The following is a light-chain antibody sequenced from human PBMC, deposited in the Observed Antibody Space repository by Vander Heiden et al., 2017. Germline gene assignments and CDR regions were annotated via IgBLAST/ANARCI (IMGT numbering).Light chain of an antibody. V-gene: IGLV2-11*01. CDR2: DVS. CDR1: SRDVGGYNY. CDR3: CSFAGSYTLV. Sequence: QSALTQPRSVSGSPGQSVTISCTGTSRDVGGYNYVSWYQQRPGKAPKLMIYDVSKRPSGVPDRFSGSKSGSTASLTISGLQAEDEADYYCCSFAGSYTLVFGGGTKLTVL. J-gene: IGLJ2*01.